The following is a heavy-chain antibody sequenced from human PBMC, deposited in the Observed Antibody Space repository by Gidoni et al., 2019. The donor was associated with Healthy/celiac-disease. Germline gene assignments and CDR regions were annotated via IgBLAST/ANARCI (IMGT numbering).Heavy chain of an antibody. CDR2: ISGSGGRT. CDR3: AKWGILTGPFDY. V-gene: IGHV3-23*01. Sequence: EVQLLVSGGGLVQPGGSLRLSCAAYGFTFSSYAMLWVRQAPAKGLAWVSAISGSGGRTYYADSVNGRFTISRDNSNNTLYLQMNSLRAEDTAVYYCAKWGILTGPFDYWGQGTLVTVSS. J-gene: IGHJ4*02. CDR1: GFTFSSYA. D-gene: IGHD3-9*01.